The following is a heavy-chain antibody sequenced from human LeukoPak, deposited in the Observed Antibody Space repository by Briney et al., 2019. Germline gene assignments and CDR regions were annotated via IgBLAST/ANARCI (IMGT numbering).Heavy chain of an antibody. CDR1: GGSFSGYY. J-gene: IGHJ4*02. Sequence: SETLSLTCAVYGGSFSGYYWSWIRQPPGKGLEWIGEINHSGSTNYNPSLKSRVTISVDTSKNQFSLKLSSVTAADTAVYYCARLAAAVSFDYWGQGTLVTVSS. V-gene: IGHV4-34*01. CDR3: ARLAAAVSFDY. D-gene: IGHD6-13*01. CDR2: INHSGST.